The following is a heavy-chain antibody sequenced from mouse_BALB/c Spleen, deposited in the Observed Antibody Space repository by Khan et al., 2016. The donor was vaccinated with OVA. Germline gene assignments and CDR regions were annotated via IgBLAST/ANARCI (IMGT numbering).Heavy chain of an antibody. Sequence: QIQLVQSGPELKKPGETVKISCKASGYTFTNYGMNWVKQAPGKGLKWMGWINTSTGEPTYADDFKGRFAFSLETSASTAYLQINNLKNEDMTTYFCARISSYWYSDVWGAGTTVTVSS. CDR1: GYTFTNYG. V-gene: IGHV9-1*02. CDR2: INTSTGEP. D-gene: IGHD6-2*01. J-gene: IGHJ1*01. CDR3: ARISSYWYSDV.